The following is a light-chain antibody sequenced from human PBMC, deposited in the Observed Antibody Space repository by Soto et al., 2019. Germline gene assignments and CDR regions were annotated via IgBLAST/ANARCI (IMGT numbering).Light chain of an antibody. CDR2: AAY. V-gene: IGKV1-9*01. CDR3: EQVKSYPLT. CDR1: QVISTY. J-gene: IGKJ4*01. Sequence: IQLTQSPSSLSASVGNRVTVTCRASQVISTYLAWYQQKPGKAPKLLIYAAYTLQSGVPSRFSGSGSGTDFTLTIRSLQPEEFATYYCEQVKSYPLTFGGGTKVDIK.